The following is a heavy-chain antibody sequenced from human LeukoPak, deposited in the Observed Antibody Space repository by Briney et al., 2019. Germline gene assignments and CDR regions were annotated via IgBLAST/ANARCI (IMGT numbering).Heavy chain of an antibody. Sequence: SETLSLTCTVSGGSISSGDYYWSWIRQHPGKGLDWIGYMFYSGSTYYNPSLKSRVTISVDTSKNQFSLKLSSVTAADTAVYYCARDRSNYYSDSSGFDYWGQGTLVTVSS. V-gene: IGHV4-31*03. J-gene: IGHJ4*02. D-gene: IGHD3-22*01. CDR1: GGSISSGDYY. CDR3: ARDRSNYYSDSSGFDY. CDR2: MFYSGST.